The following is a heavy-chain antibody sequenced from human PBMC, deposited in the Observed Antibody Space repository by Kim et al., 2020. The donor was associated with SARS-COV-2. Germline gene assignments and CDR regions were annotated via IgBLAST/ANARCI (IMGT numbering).Heavy chain of an antibody. V-gene: IGHV1-8*01. D-gene: IGHD3-10*01. J-gene: IGHJ4*02. CDR3: ARYYYGSGYGNFEY. Sequence: ASVKVSCKASGYTFTSYHINWVRQATGQRPEWMGWVEPDNGKTGYAQNFLGRVTMTRDTSINTAYMELSGLRSEDTAVYYCARYYYGSGYGNFEYWGQGT. CDR1: GYTFTSYH. CDR2: VEPDNGKT.